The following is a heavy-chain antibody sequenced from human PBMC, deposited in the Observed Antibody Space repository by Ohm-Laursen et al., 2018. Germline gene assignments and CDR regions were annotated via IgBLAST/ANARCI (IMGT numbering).Heavy chain of an antibody. Sequence: SLRLSCAASGFTFSSYWMSWVRQAPRKGLEWVANIKQDGSEKYYVDSVKGRFTISRDNAKNSLYLQMNSLRAEDTAVYYCARDPVATPSPTDYWGQGTLVTVSS. CDR3: ARDPVATPSPTDY. D-gene: IGHD5-12*01. J-gene: IGHJ4*02. CDR2: IKQDGSEK. V-gene: IGHV3-7*01. CDR1: GFTFSSYW.